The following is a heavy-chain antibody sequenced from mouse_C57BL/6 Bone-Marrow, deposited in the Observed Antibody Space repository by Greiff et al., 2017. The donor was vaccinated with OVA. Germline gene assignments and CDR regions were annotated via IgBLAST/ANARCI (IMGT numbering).Heavy chain of an antibody. CDR2: IYPRSGNT. Sequence: QVQLQQSGAELARPWASVKLSCTASGYTFTSYGISWVKQRTGQGLEWIGEIYPRSGNTYYNEKFKGKATLTADKSSSTAYMELRSLTSEDSAVYYCARYSYWYFDVWGTGTTVTVSS. CDR3: ARYSYWYFDV. V-gene: IGHV1-81*01. J-gene: IGHJ1*03. CDR1: GYTFTSYG.